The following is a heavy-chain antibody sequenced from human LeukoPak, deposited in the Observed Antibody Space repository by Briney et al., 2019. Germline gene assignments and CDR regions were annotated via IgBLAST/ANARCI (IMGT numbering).Heavy chain of an antibody. J-gene: IGHJ3*02. CDR1: GFTSSSYS. Sequence: GGSLRLSCTASGFTSSSYSMNWVRQAPGKGLEWVSSISSSSYIYYADSVKGRFTISRDNAKNSLYLQMNSLRAEDTAVYYCARAGAGYSSGWYGAFDIWGQGTMVTVSS. D-gene: IGHD6-19*01. CDR2: ISSSSYI. CDR3: ARAGAGYSSGWYGAFDI. V-gene: IGHV3-21*01.